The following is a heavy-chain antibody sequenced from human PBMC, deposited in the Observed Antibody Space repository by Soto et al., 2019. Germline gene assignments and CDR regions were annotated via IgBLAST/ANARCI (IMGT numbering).Heavy chain of an antibody. CDR3: ATVSGLLFRWFDP. Sequence: ASVKVSCKASGGTFSSYTISWVRQTPGKGLEWMGGINPKDGKTIYAQKFQGRVTMTEDTSTDTAYMELSSLRSEDTAVYYCATVSGLLFRWFDPWGQGTLVTVSS. V-gene: IGHV1-24*01. CDR2: INPKDGKT. D-gene: IGHD3-3*01. CDR1: GGTFSSYT. J-gene: IGHJ5*02.